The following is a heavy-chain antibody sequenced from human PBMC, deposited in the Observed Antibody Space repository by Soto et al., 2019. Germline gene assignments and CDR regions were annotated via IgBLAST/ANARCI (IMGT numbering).Heavy chain of an antibody. CDR3: ARMDVVVVAAIDYDYYYYGMDV. CDR1: GYTFTSYG. CDR2: ISAYNGNT. V-gene: IGHV1-18*01. D-gene: IGHD2-15*01. J-gene: IGHJ6*02. Sequence: EASVKVSCKASGYTFTSYGISWVRQAPGQGLEWMGWISAYNGNTNYAQKLQGRVTMTIDTSTSTAYMELRSLRSDDTAVYYCARMDVVVVAAIDYDYYYYGMDVWGQGTTVTVSS.